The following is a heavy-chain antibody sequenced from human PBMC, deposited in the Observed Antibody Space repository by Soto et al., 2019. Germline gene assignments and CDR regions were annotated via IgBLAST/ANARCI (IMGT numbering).Heavy chain of an antibody. Sequence: ASVKWPFKSSGYTFTSYYMHWVRQAHGQGLVWMGIINPIGGSKSHAKKFQGRVTMTRDTSTSTVYMELRSLRSEDTAVYYCARAPRYSRSWYYFDYWGQGPLVIVSS. CDR2: INPIGGSK. J-gene: IGHJ4*02. V-gene: IGHV1-46*01. D-gene: IGHD6-13*01. CDR3: ARAPRYSRSWYYFDY. CDR1: GYTFTSYY.